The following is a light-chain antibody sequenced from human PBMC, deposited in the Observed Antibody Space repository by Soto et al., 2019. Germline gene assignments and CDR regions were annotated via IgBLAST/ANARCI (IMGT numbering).Light chain of an antibody. CDR3: CSSAGGFTWV. Sequence: QSALTQPRSVSGSPGQSVTISCTGTSSDVVSWYQQHPGKAPKLIIYYVSQRPSGVPDRFSGSKSGNTASLTISGLQAEDDADYYCCSSAGGFTWVFCGGTKLTVL. V-gene: IGLV2-11*01. CDR2: YVS. J-gene: IGLJ3*02. CDR1: SSDVV.